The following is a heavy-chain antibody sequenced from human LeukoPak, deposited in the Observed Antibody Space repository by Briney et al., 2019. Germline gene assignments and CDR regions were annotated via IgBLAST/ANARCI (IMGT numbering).Heavy chain of an antibody. Sequence: GGSLRLSCAASGFTFSTYAMHWVRQAPGKGLEWVAFISYDGTNKYCADSVKGRFTISRDNSKNTLYLQMNSLRAEDTAVYYCAKGDSIAARPHYFDYWGQGTLVTVSS. CDR2: ISYDGTNK. V-gene: IGHV3-30-3*01. CDR3: AKGDSIAARPHYFDY. J-gene: IGHJ4*02. D-gene: IGHD6-6*01. CDR1: GFTFSTYA.